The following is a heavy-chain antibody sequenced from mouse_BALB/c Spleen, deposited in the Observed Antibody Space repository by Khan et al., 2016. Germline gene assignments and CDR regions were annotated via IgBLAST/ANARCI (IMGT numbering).Heavy chain of an antibody. CDR1: GYTLTNYG. D-gene: IGHD2-1*01. V-gene: IGHV9-3-1*01. CDR3: ARKPPLLPDYYAMDY. J-gene: IGHJ4*01. Sequence: QIQLVQSGPELKKPGETVKISCKASGYTLTNYGMNWVKQAPGKGLEWMGWINTYTGEPTYADDFKGRFAFSLETSANTAYLQINNLKNEDTATFFGARKPPLLPDYYAMDYWGQGSSVTVSS. CDR2: INTYTGEP.